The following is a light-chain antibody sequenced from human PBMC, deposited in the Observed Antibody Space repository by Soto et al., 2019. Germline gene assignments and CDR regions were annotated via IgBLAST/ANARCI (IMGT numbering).Light chain of an antibody. V-gene: IGKV1-39*01. Sequence: DSQMTQSPSSLAASVGDRVTITCRASQRIGTYLNWYQQKIGKAPKLLIYAASSLQSGVPSRFSGSGSGSYFTLPISSLQPEDFATYFFQQNLSTPYIFGQWTKLDIK. CDR1: QRIGTY. CDR3: QQNLSTPYI. CDR2: AAS. J-gene: IGKJ2*01.